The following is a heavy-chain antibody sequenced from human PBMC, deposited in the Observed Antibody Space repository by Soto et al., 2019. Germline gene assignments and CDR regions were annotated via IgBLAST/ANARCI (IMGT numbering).Heavy chain of an antibody. Sequence: QVQLVQSGAEVKKPGASVKVSCKASGYTFTGYYMHWVRQAPGQGLEWMGWINPNSGGTNYAQKFQGWVTMTRDTSISTAYMELSRLRSDDTAVYYCASDPTPLYYYGSGSYYNRGFDYWGQGTLVTVSS. CDR2: INPNSGGT. CDR1: GYTFTGYY. CDR3: ASDPTPLYYYGSGSYYNRGFDY. J-gene: IGHJ4*02. V-gene: IGHV1-2*04. D-gene: IGHD3-10*01.